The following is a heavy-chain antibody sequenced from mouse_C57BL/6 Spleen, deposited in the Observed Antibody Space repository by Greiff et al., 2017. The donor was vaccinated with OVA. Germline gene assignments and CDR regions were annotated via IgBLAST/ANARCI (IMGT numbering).Heavy chain of an antibody. D-gene: IGHD2-4*01. V-gene: IGHV14-3*01. J-gene: IGHJ4*01. Sequence: EVQLQESVAELVRPGASVKLSCTASGFNIKNTYMHWVKQRPEQGLEWIGRIDPATGNTKYAPKFQGKATITADTSSNTAYLQLSSLTSEDTAIYYCASIYYDYPYAMDYWGQGTSVTVSS. CDR1: GFNIKNTY. CDR2: IDPATGNT. CDR3: ASIYYDYPYAMDY.